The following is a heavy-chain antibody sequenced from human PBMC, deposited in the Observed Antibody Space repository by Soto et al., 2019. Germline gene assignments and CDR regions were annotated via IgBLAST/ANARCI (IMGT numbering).Heavy chain of an antibody. CDR1: GGSISSSNW. Sequence: SETLSLTCAVSGGSISSSNWWSWVRQPPGKGMDWIGEIYHSGSTNYNPSLKSRVTISVDKSKNQFSLKLSSVTAADTAVYYCARSPDSSGYYPRWYYYGMDVWGQGTTVTVSS. CDR2: IYHSGST. D-gene: IGHD3-22*01. V-gene: IGHV4-4*02. J-gene: IGHJ6*01. CDR3: ARSPDSSGYYPRWYYYGMDV.